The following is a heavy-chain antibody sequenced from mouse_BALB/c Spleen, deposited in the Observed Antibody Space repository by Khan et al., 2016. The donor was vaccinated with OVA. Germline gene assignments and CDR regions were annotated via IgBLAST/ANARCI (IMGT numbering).Heavy chain of an antibody. CDR2: IRYDGDS. D-gene: IGHD3-1*01. V-gene: IGHV3-6*02. CDR1: GYSITSGYF. J-gene: IGHJ3*01. CDR3: ARGGSSGPAWFAY. Sequence: EVQLQESGPGLVKPSQSLSLTCSVTGYSITSGYFWNWIRQFPGNNLEWLGYIRYDGDSNYNPSLKNRISINRDTSKNKLFLKLNSVPPADTATYDCARGGSSGPAWFAYWGQGTLVTVSA.